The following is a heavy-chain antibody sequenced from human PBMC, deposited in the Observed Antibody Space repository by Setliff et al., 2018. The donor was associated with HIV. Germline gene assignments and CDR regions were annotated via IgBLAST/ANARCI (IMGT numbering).Heavy chain of an antibody. CDR1: GYSISSGYY. V-gene: IGHV4-38-2*02. D-gene: IGHD1-26*01. CDR3: ARRGLVGAPTSVGFDY. Sequence: ETLSLTCTVSGYSISSGYYWGWIRQPPGKGLEWIGSIYHSGSTYYNPSLKSRVTISVDTSKNQFSLKLSSVTAADTAVYYCARRGLVGAPTSVGFDYWGQGTLVTVSS. J-gene: IGHJ4*02. CDR2: IYHSGST.